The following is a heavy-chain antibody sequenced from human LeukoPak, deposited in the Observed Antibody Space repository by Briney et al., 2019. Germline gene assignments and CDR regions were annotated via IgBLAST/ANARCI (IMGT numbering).Heavy chain of an antibody. CDR2: IYYSGST. Sequence: PSETLSLTCTVSGGSISSYYWSWIRQPPGKGLEWIGYIYYSGSTNYNPSLKSRVTISVDTSKNQFSLKLSSVTAADTAVYYCARTYYYVSSGYPYFDYWGQGTLVTVSS. CDR1: GGSISSYY. J-gene: IGHJ4*02. V-gene: IGHV4-59*01. CDR3: ARTYYYVSSGYPYFDY. D-gene: IGHD3-22*01.